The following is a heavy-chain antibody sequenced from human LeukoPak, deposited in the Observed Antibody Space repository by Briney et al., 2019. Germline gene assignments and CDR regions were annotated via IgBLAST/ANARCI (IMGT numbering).Heavy chain of an antibody. CDR3: AKANYYDSSGYYAFDI. CDR2: ISGSGASI. CDR1: GFTFSTYA. D-gene: IGHD3-22*01. Sequence: GGSLRLSCAASGFTFSTYAMSWVRQAPGKGLGWVSAISGSGASIYYADSVKGRFTISRDNSKSTLYLQMNSLRAEDTAVYYCAKANYYDSSGYYAFDIWGQGTMVTVSS. J-gene: IGHJ3*02. V-gene: IGHV3-23*01.